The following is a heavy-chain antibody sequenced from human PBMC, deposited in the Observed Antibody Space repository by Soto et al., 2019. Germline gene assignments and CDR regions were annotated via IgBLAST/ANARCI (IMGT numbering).Heavy chain of an antibody. V-gene: IGHV1-2*02. J-gene: IGHJ4*02. D-gene: IGHD1-1*01. CDR3: AREPATSKXXGVYX. Sequence: GASVKVSCKASGYTFSEYYIHWVRQAPGQGLEWMGWINPNSGGTKYAPKFQGGVTMTRDTSITTAYMELIRLRSGDTAVYYCAREPATSKXXGVYXXGQGTLXTVSS. CDR1: GYTFSEYY. CDR2: INPNSGGT.